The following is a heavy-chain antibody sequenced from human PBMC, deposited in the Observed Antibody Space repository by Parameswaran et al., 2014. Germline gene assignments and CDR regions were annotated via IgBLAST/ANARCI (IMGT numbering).Heavy chain of an antibody. V-gene: IGHV3-48*03. J-gene: IGHJ4*02. D-gene: IGHD3-9*01. CDR3: ARVGRISLYFGEPGYFDY. CDR2: FSRSGGAI. Sequence: APGKGLEWVSSFSRSGGAIYYADSVKGRFTISRDNAKNSLYPQMNSLRAEDTAVYYCARVGRISLYFGEPGYFDYWGQGTLVTVSS.